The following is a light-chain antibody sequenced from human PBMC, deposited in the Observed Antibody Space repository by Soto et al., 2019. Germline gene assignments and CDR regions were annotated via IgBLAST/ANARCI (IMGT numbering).Light chain of an antibody. CDR3: MQALRAAPR. CDR1: QSRLGTNGHNY. CDR2: LGS. J-gene: IGKJ1*01. V-gene: IGKV2-28*01. Sequence: DMVLTQSRLSLPVTPGAPASISCSSSQSRLGTNGHNYLDWYLQKPGQAPQLLIYLGSNRASWVPDRFSGSESGTDFTVKISRVGDEDVGVYHCMQALRAAPRFGKGTKVDIK.